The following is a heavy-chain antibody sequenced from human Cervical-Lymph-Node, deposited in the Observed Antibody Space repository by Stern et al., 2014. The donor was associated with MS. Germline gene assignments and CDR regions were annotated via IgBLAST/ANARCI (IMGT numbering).Heavy chain of an antibody. J-gene: IGHJ5*02. CDR1: GITFSSCD. Sequence: VQLVESGGGVVQPGRSLRLSCAASGITFSSCDMHWVRQAPGKGLEWVAFISYDGFSKYYADSVKGRFTISRDNSKSTLFLQMNSLRAEDTAVYYCAKDGARFFDHWGQGTLVTASS. CDR2: ISYDGFSK. V-gene: IGHV3-30*18. D-gene: IGHD1-26*01. CDR3: AKDGARFFDH.